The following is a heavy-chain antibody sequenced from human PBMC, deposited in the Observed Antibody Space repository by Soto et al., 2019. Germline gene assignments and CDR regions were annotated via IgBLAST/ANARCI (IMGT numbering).Heavy chain of an antibody. V-gene: IGHV3-23*01. J-gene: IGHJ4*02. CDR3: ARVVGYSSGWYPY. CDR1: ASTFSSYA. Sequence: GGPLRLSSAASASTFSSYAMSWVRQAPGKGLEWVSAISGRGGSTYYADSVKGRFIISRDNSKNQFSLKLSSVTAADTAVYYCARVVGYSSGWYPYWGQGTLVTVSS. CDR2: ISGRGGST. D-gene: IGHD6-19*01.